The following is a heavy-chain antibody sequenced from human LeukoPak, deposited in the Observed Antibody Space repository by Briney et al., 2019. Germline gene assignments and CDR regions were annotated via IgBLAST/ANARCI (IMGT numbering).Heavy chain of an antibody. CDR3: ATKYSSSWYDAFDI. J-gene: IGHJ3*02. D-gene: IGHD6-13*01. CDR2: INHSGST. CDR1: GGSFSGYY. Sequence: PSETLSLTCAVYGGSFSGYYWSWIRQPPGKGLEWIGEINHSGSTYYNPSLKSRVTISVDTSKNQFSLKLSSVTAADTAVYYCATKYSSSWYDAFDIWGQGTMVTVSS. V-gene: IGHV4-34*01.